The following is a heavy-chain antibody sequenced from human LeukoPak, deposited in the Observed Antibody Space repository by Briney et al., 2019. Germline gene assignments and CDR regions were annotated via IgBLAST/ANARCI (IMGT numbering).Heavy chain of an antibody. CDR2: ITGSGDNT. V-gene: IGHV3-23*01. J-gene: IGHJ4*02. CDR1: GFTFSSYT. D-gene: IGHD7-27*01. CDR3: AKVSDWGRPSYIDY. Sequence: GGSLRLSCAASGFTFSSYTMSWVRQAPGKGLEWVSAITGSGDNTYYADSVKGRFTISRDNSKNTLYLQMNSPRAEDTAVYYCAKVSDWGRPSYIDYWGQGTLVTVSS.